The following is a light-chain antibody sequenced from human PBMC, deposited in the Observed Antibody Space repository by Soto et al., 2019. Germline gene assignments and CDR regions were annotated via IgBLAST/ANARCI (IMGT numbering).Light chain of an antibody. CDR3: QKYNGAPLT. CDR1: QGISIY. CDR2: DAS. V-gene: IGKV1-27*01. J-gene: IGKJ4*01. Sequence: DIQMTQSPSSLSASVGDRVTITCRASQGISIYLAWYQQKPGKVPKLLIYDASTLQSGVPSRFSGSGSGTDFTLTICGLQPEDVATYFCQKYNGAPLTFGGGTKVEIK.